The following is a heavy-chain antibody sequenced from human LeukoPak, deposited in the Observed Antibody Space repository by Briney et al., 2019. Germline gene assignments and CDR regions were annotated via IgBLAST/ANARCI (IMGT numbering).Heavy chain of an antibody. Sequence: SETLSLTCTVSGGSISSYYWSWIRQPPGKGLEWIGYIYYSGSTNYNPSLKSRVTISVDTSKNQFSLKLSSVTAADTAVYYCASLGYYDSSGKNWFDPWGQGTLVTVSS. CDR2: IYYSGST. J-gene: IGHJ5*02. D-gene: IGHD3-22*01. CDR3: ASLGYYDSSGKNWFDP. V-gene: IGHV4-59*01. CDR1: GGSISSYY.